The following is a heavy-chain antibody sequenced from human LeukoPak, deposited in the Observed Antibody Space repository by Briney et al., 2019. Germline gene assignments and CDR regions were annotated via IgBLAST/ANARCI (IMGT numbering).Heavy chain of an antibody. Sequence: SQTLSLTCAISGDSVSSKSVSGNWIRQSPSGGLEYLGRTRYRSTWNTFYSSSVEGRITINADTPRNQVSLRLNSVTPEDTALYYCVRDFNWAFDYWGQGTLVTVSS. CDR1: GDSVSSKSVS. CDR3: VRDFNWAFDY. D-gene: IGHD7-27*01. CDR2: TRYRSTWNT. V-gene: IGHV6-1*01. J-gene: IGHJ4*02.